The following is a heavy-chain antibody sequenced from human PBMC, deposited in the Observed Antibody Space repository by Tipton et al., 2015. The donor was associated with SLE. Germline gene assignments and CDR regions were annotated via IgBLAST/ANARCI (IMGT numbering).Heavy chain of an antibody. CDR1: GGSISSHY. D-gene: IGHD6-13*01. CDR2: FYYSGST. V-gene: IGHV4-59*11. J-gene: IGHJ5*02. CDR3: ARDPYDSTWRNGWFDP. Sequence: TLSLTCTVSGGSISSHYWSWIRQSPGKGLEWIGYFYYSGSTKYNPSLKSRVTISGDTSKNQFSLTLSSVTAADTAVYYCARDPYDSTWRNGWFDPWGQGTLVTVSS.